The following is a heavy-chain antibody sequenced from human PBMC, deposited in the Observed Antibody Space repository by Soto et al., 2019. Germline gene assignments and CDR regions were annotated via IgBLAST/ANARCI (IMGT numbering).Heavy chain of an antibody. V-gene: IGHV3-30*18. CDR2: ISYDGSNK. Sequence: LRLSCAASGFTFSSYGMHWVRHAPGKGLEWVAVISYDGSNKYYADSVKGRFTISRDNSKNTLYLQMNSLRAEDTAVYYCAKEYRIAVAGTFDYWGQGTLVTVSS. J-gene: IGHJ4*02. CDR1: GFTFSSYG. CDR3: AKEYRIAVAGTFDY. D-gene: IGHD6-19*01.